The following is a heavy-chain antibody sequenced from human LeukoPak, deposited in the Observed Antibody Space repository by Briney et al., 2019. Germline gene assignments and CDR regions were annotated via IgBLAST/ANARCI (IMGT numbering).Heavy chain of an antibody. J-gene: IGHJ4*02. V-gene: IGHV4-59*01. CDR1: GGSISSYY. Sequence: SETLSLTCTVSGGSISSYYWSWIRQPPGKGLGWIGYIYYSGSTNYNPSLKSRVTISVDTSKNQFSLKLSSVTAADTAVYYCARVSSDDDYVWGSYRLDYWGQGTLVTVSS. D-gene: IGHD3-16*02. CDR3: ARVSSDDDYVWGSYRLDY. CDR2: IYYSGST.